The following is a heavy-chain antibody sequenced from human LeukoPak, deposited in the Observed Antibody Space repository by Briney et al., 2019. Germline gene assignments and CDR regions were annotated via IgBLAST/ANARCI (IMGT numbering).Heavy chain of an antibody. CDR2: IYNSWST. CDR1: GGSISSYS. V-gene: IGHV4-59*01. Sequence: PSEPLSLTCTVSGGSISSYSWSWIRQPPGHGLEWIGYIYNSWSTKYHPSLKSRVTMSMDTSKNQFSLKLSSVTAADTAVYYCARGGWYSDYWGQGTLVTVSS. J-gene: IGHJ4*02. D-gene: IGHD6-19*01. CDR3: ARGGWYSDY.